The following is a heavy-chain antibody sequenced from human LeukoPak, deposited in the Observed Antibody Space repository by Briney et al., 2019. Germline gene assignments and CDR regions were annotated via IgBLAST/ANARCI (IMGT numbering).Heavy chain of an antibody. J-gene: IGHJ4*02. CDR2: IWYDGSNK. CDR3: ARDSSSSWYWGDY. Sequence: GGSLRLSCAASGFTFSSYGMHWVRQAPGKGLEWVAVIWYDGSNKYYAGSVKGRFTISRDNSKNTLYLQMNSLRAEDTAVYYCARDSSSSWYWGDYWGQGTLVTVSS. D-gene: IGHD6-13*01. CDR1: GFTFSSYG. V-gene: IGHV3-33*01.